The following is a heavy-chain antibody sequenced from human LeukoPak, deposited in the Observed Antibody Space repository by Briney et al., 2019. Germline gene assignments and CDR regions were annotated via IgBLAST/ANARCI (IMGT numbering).Heavy chain of an antibody. J-gene: IGHJ4*02. Sequence: GGSLRLSCAASGFTFSSYSMTWVRQAPGKGLEWVSYITYSSRIIYYADSVRGRFTISRDNAKNSLYLQMNSLRVDDTAVYYCSRVRLHYGEYEKTLDYWGQGTLVTVSS. V-gene: IGHV3-48*01. CDR2: ITYSSRII. CDR1: GFTFSSYS. D-gene: IGHD4-17*01. CDR3: SRVRLHYGEYEKTLDY.